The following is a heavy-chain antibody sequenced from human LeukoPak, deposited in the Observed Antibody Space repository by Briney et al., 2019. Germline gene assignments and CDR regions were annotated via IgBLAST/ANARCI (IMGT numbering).Heavy chain of an antibody. Sequence: SGGSLRLSCAASGFTFSNYWVHWVRQAPGKGLVWVSRINRDGSTTNYADSVKGRFTVSRDNAKNTLNLQMNSLRAEDTAVYYCARDRESGESSEIDFWGQGTLVTVSS. CDR1: GFTFSNYW. D-gene: IGHD3-10*01. J-gene: IGHJ4*02. V-gene: IGHV3-74*01. CDR3: ARDRESGESSEIDF. CDR2: INRDGSTT.